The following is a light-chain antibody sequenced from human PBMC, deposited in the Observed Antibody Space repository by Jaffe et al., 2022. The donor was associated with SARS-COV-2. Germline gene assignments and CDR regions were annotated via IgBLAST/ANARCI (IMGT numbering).Light chain of an antibody. V-gene: IGKV2-30*01. CDR3: IQGTHWPRT. CDR2: KVS. J-gene: IGKJ2*01. CDR1: QSLVYSDGNTY. Sequence: DVVMTQSPLSLPVTLGQPASISCRSSQSLVYSDGNTYLHWFQQRPGQSPRRLIYKVSNRDSGVPDRFSGSGSGTDFTLKISRVEAEDVGVYYCIQGTHWPRTFGQGTKLEIK.